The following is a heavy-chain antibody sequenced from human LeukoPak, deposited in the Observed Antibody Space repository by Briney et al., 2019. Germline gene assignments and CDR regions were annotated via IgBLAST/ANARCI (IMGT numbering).Heavy chain of an antibody. CDR1: GDSISSGGYY. V-gene: IGHV4-31*03. CDR3: ARLDWGSGGSGSFDY. J-gene: IGHJ4*02. Sequence: ASETLSLTCTVSGDSISSGGYYWSWIRQHPWKGLEWIGYIYNSASTYYNPSLRSRVSISIDTSKNQFSLRLSSVNVADTAVYYCARLDWGSGGSGSFDYWGQGTLVTVSS. D-gene: IGHD7-27*01. CDR2: IYNSAST.